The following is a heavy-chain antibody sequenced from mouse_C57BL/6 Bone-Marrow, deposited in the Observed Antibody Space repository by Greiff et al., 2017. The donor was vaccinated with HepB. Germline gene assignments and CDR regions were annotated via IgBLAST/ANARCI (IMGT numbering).Heavy chain of an antibody. CDR3: AMNDDGSSFYWYFDV. D-gene: IGHD1-1*01. CDR1: GFPFSDYG. J-gene: IGHJ1*03. Sequence: VLLVASGGGLVKPGGSLKLSCAASGFPFSDYGMHWVRPAPEKGLGWVAYISSGSSTIYYADKVKGRFTIYRDNAKNTLFLQMTSRRSEDTAMYYLAMNDDGSSFYWYFDVWSTGTTVTVSS. CDR2: ISSGSSTI. V-gene: IGHV5-17*01.